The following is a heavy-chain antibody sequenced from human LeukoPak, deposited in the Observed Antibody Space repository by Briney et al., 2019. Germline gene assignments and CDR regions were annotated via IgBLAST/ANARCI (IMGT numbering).Heavy chain of an antibody. V-gene: IGHV4-59*01. D-gene: IGHD5-12*01. J-gene: IGHJ4*02. CDR3: ARRLGGNDELDY. Sequence: SETLSLTCTVSGDSISSYYWSWIRQPPGKGLEWIGYIYYSGRTNYNPSLKSRVTISVDTSKKQFSLKLRSVTAADTAVYYCARRLGGNDELDYWGQGTLVTVSS. CDR2: IYYSGRT. CDR1: GDSISSYY.